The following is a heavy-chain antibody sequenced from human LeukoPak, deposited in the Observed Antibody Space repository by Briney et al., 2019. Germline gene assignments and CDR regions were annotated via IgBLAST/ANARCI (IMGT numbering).Heavy chain of an antibody. CDR2: INSDGSST. D-gene: IGHD3-22*01. Sequence: PGGSLRLSCAASGFTFSSYWMHWVRQAPGKGLVWVSRINSDGSSTSYADSVKGRFTISRDNAKNTLYLQMNSLRAEDTAVYYCAGGYYDSSDYYPIVYWGQGTLVTVSS. CDR3: AGGYYDSSDYYPIVY. V-gene: IGHV3-74*01. CDR1: GFTFSSYW. J-gene: IGHJ4*02.